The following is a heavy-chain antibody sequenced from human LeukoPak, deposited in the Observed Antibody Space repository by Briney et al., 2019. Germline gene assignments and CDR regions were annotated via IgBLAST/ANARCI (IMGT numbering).Heavy chain of an antibody. J-gene: IGHJ5*02. Sequence: GGSLRLSCAASGFTFSNYWMSWVRQAPGKGLEWVANIKQDESEKYYVESVKGRFTISRDNAKNSLYLQMNSLRAEDTALYYCAKDSAAGTTNWFDPWGQGTLVTVSS. CDR1: GFTFSNYW. V-gene: IGHV3-7*03. CDR2: IKQDESEK. CDR3: AKDSAAGTTNWFDP. D-gene: IGHD6-13*01.